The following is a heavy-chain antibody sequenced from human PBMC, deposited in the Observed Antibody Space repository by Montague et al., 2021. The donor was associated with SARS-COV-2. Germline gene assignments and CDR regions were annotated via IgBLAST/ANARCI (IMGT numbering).Heavy chain of an antibody. CDR1: GASINDYY. D-gene: IGHD6-13*01. V-gene: IGHV4-59*01. Sequence: SETLSLTCNVSGASINDYYWNWLRQSPGKRLEWIGYVYTAVRTGYNPSLKGRVTISLDTSKNQISLKLTSMTAADAAVYFCARRAAGGLFYFDYWGLGTLVSVSS. J-gene: IGHJ4*02. CDR2: VYTAVRT. CDR3: ARRAAGGLFYFDY.